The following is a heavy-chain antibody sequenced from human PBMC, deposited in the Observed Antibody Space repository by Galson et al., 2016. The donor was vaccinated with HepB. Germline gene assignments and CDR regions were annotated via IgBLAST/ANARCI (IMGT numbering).Heavy chain of an antibody. Sequence: SVKVSCKASAYTFTNYAIHWVRQAPGQGLEWMGWIIPGNGDTKYSQTFQGRVTIARETSANTAYMELSSLRSEDTAVYYWAREGNYYTLDYWGQGTLVTVSS. D-gene: IGHD1-26*01. V-gene: IGHV1-3*01. CDR2: IIPGNGDT. J-gene: IGHJ4*02. CDR1: AYTFTNYA. CDR3: AREGNYYTLDY.